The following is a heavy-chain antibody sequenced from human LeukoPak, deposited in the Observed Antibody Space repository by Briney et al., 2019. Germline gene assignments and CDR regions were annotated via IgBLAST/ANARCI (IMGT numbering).Heavy chain of an antibody. J-gene: IGHJ4*02. D-gene: IGHD1-7*01. CDR3: ARGFRNSFSDF. Sequence: PSETLSLTLNVSGGAIRGYYWSLMRPPPGKGLEWIGHIYYTGNTNYNPSLKSRVTISVDMSKSQFSLRLTSVTTADTAVYYCARGFRNSFSDFWGQGTLVTVSS. CDR1: GGAIRGYY. V-gene: IGHV4-59*01. CDR2: IYYTGNT.